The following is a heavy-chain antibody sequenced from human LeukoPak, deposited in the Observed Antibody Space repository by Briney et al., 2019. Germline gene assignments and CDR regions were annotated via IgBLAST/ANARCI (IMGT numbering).Heavy chain of an antibody. CDR1: GYTFTSYY. CDR2: INPSGGST. V-gene: IGHV1-46*01. Sequence: GASVKVSCKASGYTFTSYYMHWVRQAPGQGLEWMGIINPSGGSTSYAQKFQGRVTMTRDTSTSTVYMELSSLRSEDTAVYHCARAGCSSTSCYGTIWFDPWGQGTLVTVSS. J-gene: IGHJ5*02. CDR3: ARAGCSSTSCYGTIWFDP. D-gene: IGHD2-2*01.